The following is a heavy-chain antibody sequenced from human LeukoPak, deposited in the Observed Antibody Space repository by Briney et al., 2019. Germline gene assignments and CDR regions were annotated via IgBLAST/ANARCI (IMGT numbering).Heavy chain of an antibody. CDR3: AKESLVVIESYFDN. CDR2: ITGSGQTK. Sequence: GGSLRLSCLVSGFSFSDYAMSWVRRAPGKGLEWVSAITGSGQTKYYTDSVKGRFTMSRDNSKNTLYLQMNSLRDEDTAEYFCAKESLVVIESYFDNWGQGTLVLVSS. J-gene: IGHJ4*02. CDR1: GFSFSDYA. D-gene: IGHD3-22*01. V-gene: IGHV3-23*01.